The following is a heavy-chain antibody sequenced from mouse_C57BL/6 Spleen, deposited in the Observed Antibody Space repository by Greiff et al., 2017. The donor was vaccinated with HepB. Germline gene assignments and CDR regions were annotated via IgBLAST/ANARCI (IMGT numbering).Heavy chain of an antibody. CDR3: ASDYDYVLFPY. V-gene: IGHV1-72*01. CDR2: IDPNSGGT. Sequence: QVQLKQPGAELVKPGASVKLSCKASGYTFTSYWMHWVKQRPGRGLEWIGRIDPNSGGTKYNEKFKSKATLTVDKPSSTAYMQLSSLTSEDSAVYYCASDYDYVLFPYWGQGTLVTVSA. D-gene: IGHD2-4*01. CDR1: GYTFTSYW. J-gene: IGHJ3*01.